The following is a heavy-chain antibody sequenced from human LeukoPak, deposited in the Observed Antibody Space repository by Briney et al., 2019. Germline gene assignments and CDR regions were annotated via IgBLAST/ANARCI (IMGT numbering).Heavy chain of an antibody. V-gene: IGHV4-30-2*01. J-gene: IGHJ4*02. D-gene: IGHD3-9*01. CDR1: GGSISSGGYS. CDR3: ASSSYYDILTGYFPYFFDC. Sequence: SQTLSLTCAVSGGSISSGGYSWSWIRQPPGKGLEWIGYIYHSGSTYYNPSLKSRVTISVDRSKNQFSLKLSSVTAADTAVYYCASSSYYDILTGYFPYFFDCWGQGTLVTVSP. CDR2: IYHSGST.